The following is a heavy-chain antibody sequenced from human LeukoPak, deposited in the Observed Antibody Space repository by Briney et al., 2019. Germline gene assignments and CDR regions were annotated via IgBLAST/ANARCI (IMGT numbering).Heavy chain of an antibody. J-gene: IGHJ3*02. CDR3: ARGGWFGELPHDAFDI. CDR1: GYSISSGYY. V-gene: IGHV4-38-2*02. CDR2: IYHSGST. D-gene: IGHD3-10*01. Sequence: PSETLSLTCTVSGYSISSGYYWGWIRQPPGKGLEWIGSIYHSGSTYYNPSLKSRVTISVDTSKNQFSLKLSSVTAADTAVYYCARGGWFGELPHDAFDIWGQGTMVTVSS.